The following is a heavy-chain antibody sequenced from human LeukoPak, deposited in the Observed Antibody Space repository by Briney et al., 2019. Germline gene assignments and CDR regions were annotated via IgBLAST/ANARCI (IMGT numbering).Heavy chain of an antibody. V-gene: IGHV3-43D*03. CDR3: AKDAGYSYYYYYMDV. D-gene: IGHD5-18*01. J-gene: IGHJ6*03. Sequence: GGSLRLSCAASGFTFDDYAMHWVRQARGKGLEWVSLISWDGGSTYYADSVKGRFTISRDNSKNSLYLQMNSLRAEDTALYYCAKDAGYSYYYYYMDVWGKGTTVTVSS. CDR1: GFTFDDYA. CDR2: ISWDGGST.